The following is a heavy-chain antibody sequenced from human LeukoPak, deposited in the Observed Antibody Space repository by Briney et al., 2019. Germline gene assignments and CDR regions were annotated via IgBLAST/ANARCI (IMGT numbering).Heavy chain of an antibody. CDR3: ARALHYDILTGPWRSDYYMDV. V-gene: IGHV1-2*02. CDR2: INPNSGGT. CDR1: GYTFTGYY. Sequence: ASVKVPCKASGYTFTGYYMHWVRQAPGQGLEWMGWINPNSGGTNYAQKFQGRVTMTRDTSISTAYMELSRLRSDDTAVYYCARALHYDILTGPWRSDYYMDVWGKGTTVTVSS. D-gene: IGHD3-9*01. J-gene: IGHJ6*03.